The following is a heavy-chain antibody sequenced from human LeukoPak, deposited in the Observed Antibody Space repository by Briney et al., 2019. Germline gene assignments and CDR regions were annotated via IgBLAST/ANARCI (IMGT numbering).Heavy chain of an antibody. Sequence: SETLSLTCTVSGGSIISGDYYWSWIRQPPGKGLEWIGYIYYSGSTYYNPSLKSRVTISVDTSKNQFSLKLSSVTAADTAVYYCARDSRLVGGLDYWGQGTLVTVSS. V-gene: IGHV4-30-4*01. CDR2: IYYSGST. D-gene: IGHD2-15*01. J-gene: IGHJ4*02. CDR3: ARDSRLVGGLDY. CDR1: GGSIISGDYY.